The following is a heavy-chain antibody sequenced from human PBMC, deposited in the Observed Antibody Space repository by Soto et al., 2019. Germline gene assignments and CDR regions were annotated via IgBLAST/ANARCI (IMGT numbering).Heavy chain of an antibody. J-gene: IGHJ6*01. CDR1: GFTFSDAW. D-gene: IGHD3-10*01. Sequence: EVQLVESGGGMVMPGGSLRLSCAASGFTFSDAWMTWIRQAPGKGLQCVGGCKGKIDGETTDYAEPVKGRFTISRDDSKNTLYLQMNSLKVEDTAMYYCVTDRGGGMDVWGQGTTVTVSS. V-gene: IGHV3-15*01. CDR2: CKGKIDGETT. CDR3: VTDRGGGMDV.